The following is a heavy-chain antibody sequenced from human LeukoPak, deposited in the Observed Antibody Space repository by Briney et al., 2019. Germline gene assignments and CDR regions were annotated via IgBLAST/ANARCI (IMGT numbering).Heavy chain of an antibody. Sequence: GESLKISCKGSGYSFTSYWIGWVRQMPGKGLEWMGIIYPGDSDTRYSPSFQGQVTISADKSISTAYLQWSSLKASDTAMYYCARGDYCSSTSCYTKWFDPWGQGPWSPSPQ. CDR3: ARGDYCSSTSCYTKWFDP. CDR2: IYPGDSDT. J-gene: IGHJ5*02. D-gene: IGHD2-2*02. CDR1: GYSFTSYW. V-gene: IGHV5-51*01.